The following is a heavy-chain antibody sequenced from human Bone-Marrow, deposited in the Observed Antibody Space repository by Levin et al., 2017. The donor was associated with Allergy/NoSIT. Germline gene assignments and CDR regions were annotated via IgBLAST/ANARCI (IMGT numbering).Heavy chain of an antibody. D-gene: IGHD3-10*01. Sequence: QGLEWMGGIIPIFGTANYAQKFQGRVTITADRSTSTGYMELSSLRSEDTAVYFCAREVYYGSGAFDYWGQGTLVTVSS. J-gene: IGHJ4*02. CDR3: AREVYYGSGAFDY. CDR2: IIPIFGTA. V-gene: IGHV1-69*06.